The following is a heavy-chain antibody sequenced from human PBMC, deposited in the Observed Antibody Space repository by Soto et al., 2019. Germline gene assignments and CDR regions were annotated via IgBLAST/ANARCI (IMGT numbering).Heavy chain of an antibody. CDR1: GFTFSSYA. J-gene: IGHJ5*02. CDR2: ISGSGGST. V-gene: IGHV3-23*01. CDR3: AKDPDWNYVGKDNWFDP. D-gene: IGHD1-7*01. Sequence: PGGSLRLSCAASGFTFSSYAMSWVRQAPGKGLEWVSAISGSGGSTYYADSVKGRFTISRDNSKNTLYLQMNSLRAEDTAVYYCAKDPDWNYVGKDNWFDPWGQGTLVTVSS.